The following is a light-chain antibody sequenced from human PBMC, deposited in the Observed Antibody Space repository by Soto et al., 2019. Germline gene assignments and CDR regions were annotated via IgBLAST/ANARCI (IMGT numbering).Light chain of an antibody. CDR1: SSDIGRYDY. Sequence: SVLTQPASVSGSPGQSITISCTGTSSDIGRYDYVSWHQQHPGKAPKLIIHGVTHRPSGVSIRFAGSKSANTASLTISCLQAEDEAYYFCSSYTTSSTYVFGSGTKVTVL. CDR2: GVT. J-gene: IGLJ1*01. V-gene: IGLV2-14*01. CDR3: SSYTTSSTYV.